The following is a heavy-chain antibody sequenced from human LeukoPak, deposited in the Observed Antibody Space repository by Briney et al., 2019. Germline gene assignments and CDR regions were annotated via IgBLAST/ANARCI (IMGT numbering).Heavy chain of an antibody. CDR3: ARHRSSSLYFDY. V-gene: IGHV4-59*08. D-gene: IGHD6-6*01. CDR1: GDSISGYY. Sequence: PSETLSLTCTVSGDSISGYYWRWIRQPPGKGLEWIGYIYYSGSTTYNPSLKSRVTISVDTSKNQFSLKLSSVTAADTAVYYCARHRSSSLYFDYWGQGTLVTVSS. CDR2: IYYSGST. J-gene: IGHJ4*02.